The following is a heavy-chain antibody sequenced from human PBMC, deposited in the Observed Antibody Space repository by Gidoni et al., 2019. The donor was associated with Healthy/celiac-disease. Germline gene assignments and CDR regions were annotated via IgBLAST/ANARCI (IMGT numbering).Heavy chain of an antibody. J-gene: IGHJ6*02. Sequence: QVQLVEPGGGVVQPGRSRRLSCAASGFTFSSYGMHWFRMAPGKGLEWVAVLSYDGSNKYYTDSVRGRFTISRDNSKNTLYLQMSSLRAEDTAVYYCAKDRGDYYGSGSYEAYYYYGMDVWGQGTTVTVSS. CDR3: AKDRGDYYGSGSYEAYYYYGMDV. CDR2: LSYDGSNK. V-gene: IGHV3-30*18. D-gene: IGHD3-10*01. CDR1: GFTFSSYG.